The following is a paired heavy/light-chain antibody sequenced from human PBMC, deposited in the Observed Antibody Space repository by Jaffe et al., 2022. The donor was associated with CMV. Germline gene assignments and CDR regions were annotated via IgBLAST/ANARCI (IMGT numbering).Light chain of an antibody. J-gene: IGKJ4*01. CDR3: MQALQTPRT. CDR1: QSLLHSNGYNY. CDR2: LGS. Sequence: DIVMTQSPLSLPVTPGEPASISCRSSQSLLHSNGYNYLDWYLQKPGQSPQLLIYLGSNRASGVPDRFSGSGSGTDFTLKISRVEAEDVGVYYCMQALQTPRTFGGGTKVEIK. V-gene: IGKV2-28*01.
Heavy chain of an antibody. CDR2: ISAYNGNT. Sequence: QVQLVQSGAEVKKPGASVKVSCKASGYTFTSYGISWVRQAPGQGLEWMGWISAYNGNTNYAQKLQGRVTMTTDTSTSTAYMELRSLRSDDTAVYYCARGAYYGSGSYYKGYYYYYGMDVWGQGTTVTVSS. CDR3: ARGAYYGSGSYYKGYYYYYGMDV. D-gene: IGHD3-10*01. CDR1: GYTFTSYG. J-gene: IGHJ6*02. V-gene: IGHV1-18*01.